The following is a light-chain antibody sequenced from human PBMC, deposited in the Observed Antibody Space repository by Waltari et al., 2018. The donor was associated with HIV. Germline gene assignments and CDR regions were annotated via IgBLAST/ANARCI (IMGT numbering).Light chain of an antibody. CDR2: GAS. CDR3: QQYGSSPPVT. CDR1: QSVSSSY. J-gene: IGKJ5*01. V-gene: IGKV3-20*01. Sequence: EIVLTQSPGTLSLSPGERATLSCRASQSVSSSYLAWYQQKPGQAPRLRIYGASSRATGIPDRFSGSGSGTDFTLTISRLEPEDFAVYYCQQYGSSPPVTFGQGKRLEIK.